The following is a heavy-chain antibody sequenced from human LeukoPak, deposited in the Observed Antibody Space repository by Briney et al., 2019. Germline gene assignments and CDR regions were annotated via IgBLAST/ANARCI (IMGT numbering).Heavy chain of an antibody. D-gene: IGHD4-17*01. CDR3: VRHGAFYFDS. CDR1: GGSISSYY. CDR2: IYYSGST. V-gene: IGHV4-59*08. Sequence: SETLSLTCTVSGGSISSYYWSWIRQPPGKGLEWIGYIYYSGSTNYNPSLKSRVTISVDTSKNQFSLKLSSVTAADTAVYYCVRHGAFYFDSWGQGALVTVSS. J-gene: IGHJ4*02.